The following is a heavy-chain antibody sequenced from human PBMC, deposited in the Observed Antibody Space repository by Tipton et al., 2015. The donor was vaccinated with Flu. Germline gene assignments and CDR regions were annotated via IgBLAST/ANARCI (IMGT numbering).Heavy chain of an antibody. CDR3: AREVATIGRWFDP. CDR2: IYYSGNT. D-gene: IGHD5-12*01. V-gene: IGHV4-39*07. CDR1: GGSISSISHY. Sequence: TLSFTCTVSGGSISSISHYWGWIRQSPGKGLEWIVSIYYSGNTYYNPSLKSRVTISVDTSKNQFSLKLSSVTAADTAVYYCAREVATIGRWFDPWGQGTLVTVSS. J-gene: IGHJ5*02.